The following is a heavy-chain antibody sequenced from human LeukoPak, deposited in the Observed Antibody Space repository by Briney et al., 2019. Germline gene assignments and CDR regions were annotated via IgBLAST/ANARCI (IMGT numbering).Heavy chain of an antibody. J-gene: IGHJ4*02. V-gene: IGHV3-33*08. CDR1: GFTFSSYG. CDR3: ARDQAVGGPIDY. D-gene: IGHD3-16*01. Sequence: GGSLRLSSTASGFTFSSYGMHWVRQAPGKGLEWVAVIWYDGSNKYYADSVKGRFTISRDNSKNTLYLQMNSLRAEDTAVYYCARDQAVGGPIDYWGQGTLVTVSS. CDR2: IWYDGSNK.